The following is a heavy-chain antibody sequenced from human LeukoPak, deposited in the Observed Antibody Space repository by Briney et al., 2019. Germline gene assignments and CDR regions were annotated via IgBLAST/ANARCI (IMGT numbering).Heavy chain of an antibody. CDR3: ARDERLLSFLK. Sequence: GGSLRLSCAASGFTFSNYGLSWVRQAPGKGLEWVSGITGSGGSTYYVDSVKGRFTISRDNSKNTLYLQMNSLRAEDTAIYYCARDERLLSFLKWGQGTLVTVSS. D-gene: IGHD3-3*01. J-gene: IGHJ4*02. V-gene: IGHV3-23*01. CDR1: GFTFSNYG. CDR2: ITGSGGST.